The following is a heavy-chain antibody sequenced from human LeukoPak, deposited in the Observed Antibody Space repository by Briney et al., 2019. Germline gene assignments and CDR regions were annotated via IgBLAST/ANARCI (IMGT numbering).Heavy chain of an antibody. CDR2: ISAYNGNT. CDR1: GYTFTSYG. Sequence: ASVKVSCKASGYTFTSYGISWVRQAPGQGLEWMGWISAYNGNTNYAQKLQGRVTMTTDTSTSTAYMELRSLRSDDAAVYYCARGNMGTSSYDIFTGYDYWGQGTLVTVSS. D-gene: IGHD3-9*01. J-gene: IGHJ4*02. V-gene: IGHV1-18*01. CDR3: ARGNMGTSSYDIFTGYDY.